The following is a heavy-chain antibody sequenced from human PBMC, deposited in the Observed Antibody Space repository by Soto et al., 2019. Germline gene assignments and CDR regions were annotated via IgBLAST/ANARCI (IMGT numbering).Heavy chain of an antibody. CDR2: IYYTGST. CDR3: AKCRRTAAEGYRLDY. CDR1: GDSISNFY. D-gene: IGHD6-13*01. V-gene: IGHV4-59*01. Sequence: SETLSLTCTVSGDSISNFYWSWIRQPPGKGLEWIGYIYYTGSTTYNPSLQSRVTMSIDTSKNQFSLNLRSMTAADPSVHDCAKCRRTAAEGYRLDYWGPGTLVTVSS. J-gene: IGHJ4*02.